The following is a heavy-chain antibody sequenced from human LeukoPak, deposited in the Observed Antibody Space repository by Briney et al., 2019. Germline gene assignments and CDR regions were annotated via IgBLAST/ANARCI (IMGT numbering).Heavy chain of an antibody. CDR2: INTNTGNP. V-gene: IGHV7-4-1*02. D-gene: IGHD6-19*01. J-gene: IGHJ5*02. CDR1: GYTFTSYA. CDR3: ARASSGWIHNWFDP. Sequence: WASVKVSCKASGYTFTSYAMNWVRQAPGQGLEWMGWINTNTGNPTYAQGFTGRFVFSLDTSVSTTYLQISSLKAEDTAVYYCARASSGWIHNWFDPWGQGTLVTVSS.